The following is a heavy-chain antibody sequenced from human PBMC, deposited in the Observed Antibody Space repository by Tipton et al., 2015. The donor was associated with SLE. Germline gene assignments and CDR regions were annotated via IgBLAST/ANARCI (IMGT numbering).Heavy chain of an antibody. D-gene: IGHD6-19*01. J-gene: IGHJ3*02. CDR1: GYTFTSYY. CDR3: ARDFAVAGRYDAFDI. CDR2: INPNSGGT. Sequence: QLVQSGAEVKKTGASVKVSCKASGYTFTSYYMHWVRQAPGQGLEWMGRINPNSGGTNYAQKFQGRVTMTRDTSISTAYMELSRLRSDDTAVYYCARDFAVAGRYDAFDIWGQGTMVTVSS. V-gene: IGHV1-2*06.